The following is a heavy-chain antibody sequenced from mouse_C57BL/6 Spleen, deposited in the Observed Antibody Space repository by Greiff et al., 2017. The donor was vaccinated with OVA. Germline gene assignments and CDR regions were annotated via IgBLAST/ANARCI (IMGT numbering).Heavy chain of an antibody. D-gene: IGHD1-1*01. Sequence: VQLQQPGAELVKPGASVKMSCKASGYTFTSYWITWVKQRPGQGLEWIGDIYPGSGSTNYNEKFKSKATLTVDTSSSTAYMQLSSLTSEDSAVYYCAREGDYGSRRWYFDVWGTGTTVTVSS. CDR2: IYPGSGST. J-gene: IGHJ1*03. CDR3: AREGDYGSRRWYFDV. CDR1: GYTFTSYW. V-gene: IGHV1-55*01.